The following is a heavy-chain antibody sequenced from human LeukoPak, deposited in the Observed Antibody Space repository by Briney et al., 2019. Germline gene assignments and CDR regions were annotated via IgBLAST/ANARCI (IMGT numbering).Heavy chain of an antibody. CDR3: ARDPTVETAMGNYYYYYGMDV. V-gene: IGHV4-61*01. Sequence: SETLSLTCTVSGGSISSSSYYWSWIRQPPGKGLEWIGYIYYSGSTNYNPSLKSRVTISVDTSKNQFSLKLSSVTAADTAVYYCARDPTVETAMGNYYYYYGMDVWGQGTTVTVSS. CDR1: GGSISSSSYY. D-gene: IGHD5-18*01. CDR2: IYYSGST. J-gene: IGHJ6*02.